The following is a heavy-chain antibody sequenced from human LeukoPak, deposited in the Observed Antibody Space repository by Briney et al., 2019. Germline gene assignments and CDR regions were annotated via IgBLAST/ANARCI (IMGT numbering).Heavy chain of an antibody. CDR2: ISHSGTT. V-gene: IGHV4-38-2*02. CDR3: ARVSASSSWRYYYYYMDV. D-gene: IGHD6-13*01. J-gene: IGHJ6*03. Sequence: PSETLSLTCTVSGYSISSGYSWGWIRQPPGNGLEWIGSISHSGTTYYNPSLKSRVTISVDTSKNQFSLKLSSVTAADTAVYYCARVSASSSWRYYYYYMDVWGKGTTVTVSS. CDR1: GYSISSGYS.